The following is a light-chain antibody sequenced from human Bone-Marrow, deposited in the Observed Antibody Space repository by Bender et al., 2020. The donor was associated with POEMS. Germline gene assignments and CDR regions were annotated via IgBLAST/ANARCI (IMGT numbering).Light chain of an antibody. J-gene: IGLJ2*01. CDR2: DVS. CDR1: SGDVGAYDY. CDR3: SFTPGL. V-gene: IGLV2-14*01. Sequence: QSALTQPASVSGSPGQSITISCAGASGDVGAYDYVSCYHQPPGTAPKLVIFDVSDRPSGTSFRFSGSKSGNTAFLTISGVQPQDEADYYCSFTPGLFGGGTKLTVL.